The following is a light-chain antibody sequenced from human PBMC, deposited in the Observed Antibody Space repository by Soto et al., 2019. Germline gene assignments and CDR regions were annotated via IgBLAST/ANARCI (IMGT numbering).Light chain of an antibody. V-gene: IGKV3-20*01. Sequence: EIVLTQSPGTLSLSPGERATLSCRASETVAGSYLAWYQQKPGQAPRLLIHGESTRATGIADRFSGSGSGTDFTLTISTLEPEDFAVYYCQLYGTSPKTFGQGTKVDIK. CDR1: ETVAGSY. CDR2: GES. CDR3: QLYGTSPKT. J-gene: IGKJ1*01.